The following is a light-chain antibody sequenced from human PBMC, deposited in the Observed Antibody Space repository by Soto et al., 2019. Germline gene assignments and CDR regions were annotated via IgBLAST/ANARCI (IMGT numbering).Light chain of an antibody. V-gene: IGKV1-5*01. CDR2: DAS. J-gene: IGKJ1*01. CDR1: QNISSW. Sequence: DIQMTQSPSALSASVGDRVTITCRASQNISSWLAWYQQKPGKAPKSLIYDASSLESGVPSRLSGRGSGAEFPLISSHLQPDDSATYYCQPYKAFSPRAVGQGTKVEIK. CDR3: QPYKAFSPRA.